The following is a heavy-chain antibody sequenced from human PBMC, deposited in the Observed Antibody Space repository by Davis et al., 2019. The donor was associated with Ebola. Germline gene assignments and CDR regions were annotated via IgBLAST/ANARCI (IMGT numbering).Heavy chain of an antibody. D-gene: IGHD6-13*01. J-gene: IGHJ5*02. V-gene: IGHV4-59*11. Sequence: SETLSLTCIVSGGSIRSLYWSWIRQPPGKGLEWIGYIYYSGSTNYNPSLKSRVTISVDTSKNQFSLKLSSVTAADTAVYYCARGAGAAGIFGYNWFDPWGQGTLVTVSS. CDR3: ARGAGAAGIFGYNWFDP. CDR2: IYYSGST. CDR1: GGSIRSLY.